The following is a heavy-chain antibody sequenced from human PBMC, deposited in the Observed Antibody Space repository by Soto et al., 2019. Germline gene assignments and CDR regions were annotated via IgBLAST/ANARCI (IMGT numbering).Heavy chain of an antibody. CDR2: IIPIFGTA. CDR3: ARGSRTIFGVVIPNYYYYGMDV. D-gene: IGHD3-3*01. CDR1: GGTFSSYA. V-gene: IGHV1-69*01. J-gene: IGHJ6*02. Sequence: QVQLVQSGAEVKKPGSSVKVSCKASGGTFSSYAISWVRQAPGQGLEWMGGIIPIFGTANYAQKFQGRVTITADESTSTAYMELSSLRSEDTAVYYCARGSRTIFGVVIPNYYYYGMDVWGQGTTVTVSS.